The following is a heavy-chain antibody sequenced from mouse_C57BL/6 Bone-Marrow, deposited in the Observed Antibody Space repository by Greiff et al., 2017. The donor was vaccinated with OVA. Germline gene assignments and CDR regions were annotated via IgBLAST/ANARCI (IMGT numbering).Heavy chain of an antibody. CDR3: AREGYDSPRY. CDR2: INPYNGGT. J-gene: IGHJ2*01. Sequence: EVQLQESGPVLVKPGASVKMSCKASGYTFTDYYMNWVKQSHGKSLEWIGVINPYNGGTSYNQKFKGKATLTVDKSSSTAYMELNSLTSEDSAVYYCAREGYDSPRYWGQGTTLTVSS. D-gene: IGHD2-4*01. V-gene: IGHV1-19*01. CDR1: GYTFTDYY.